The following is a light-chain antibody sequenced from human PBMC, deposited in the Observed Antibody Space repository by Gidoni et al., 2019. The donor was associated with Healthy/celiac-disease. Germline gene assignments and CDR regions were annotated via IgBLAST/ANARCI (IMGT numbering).Light chain of an antibody. CDR1: QSISSY. V-gene: IGKV1-39*01. CDR2: AAS. J-gene: IGKJ4*01. Sequence: DIQMTQFPSSLSASVGDRVTITCRASQSISSYLNWYQQKPGKAPKLLIYAASSLQSGVPSRFSGSGSGTDFTLTISSLQPEDFATYYCQQSYSTPLTFGGGPKVEIK. CDR3: QQSYSTPLT.